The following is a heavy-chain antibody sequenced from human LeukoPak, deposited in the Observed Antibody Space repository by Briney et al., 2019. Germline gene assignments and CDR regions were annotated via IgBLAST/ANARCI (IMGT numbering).Heavy chain of an antibody. CDR1: GFTFSSYG. CDR2: ISGSGGST. D-gene: IGHD2-2*01. J-gene: IGHJ4*02. CDR3: AKSIFIVVPAAMPADY. Sequence: PGGSLRLSCAASGFTFSSYGMSWVRQAPGKGLEWVSAISGSGGSTYYADSVKGRFTISRDNSKNTLYLQMNSLRAEDTAVYYCAKSIFIVVPAAMPADYWGQGTLVTVSS. V-gene: IGHV3-23*01.